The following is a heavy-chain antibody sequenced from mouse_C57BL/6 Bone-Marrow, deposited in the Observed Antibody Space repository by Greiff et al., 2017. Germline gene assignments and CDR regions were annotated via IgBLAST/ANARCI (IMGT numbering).Heavy chain of an antibody. CDR3: ARSPYYSNTGDY. V-gene: IGHV1-50*01. Sequence: VQLKQPGAELVKPGASVKLSCKASGYTFTSYWMQWVKQRPGQGLEWIGEIDPSDSYTNYNQKFKGKATLTVDTSSSTAYMQLSSLTSEDSAVYYCARSPYYSNTGDYWGQGTTLTVSS. CDR2: IDPSDSYT. J-gene: IGHJ2*01. D-gene: IGHD2-5*01. CDR1: GYTFTSYW.